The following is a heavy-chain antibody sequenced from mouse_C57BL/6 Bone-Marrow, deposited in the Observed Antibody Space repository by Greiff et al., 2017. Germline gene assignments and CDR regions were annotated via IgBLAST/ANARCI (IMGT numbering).Heavy chain of an antibody. Sequence: VQVVESGAELARPGASVKLSCKASGYTFTSYGISWVKQRPGQGLEWIGEIYPSSGNTYYTEKFKGKATLTADKSSSTAYMELRSLTSEDSAVDFCARSGGYCGYWGQGTTLTVSA. J-gene: IGHJ2*01. CDR1: GYTFTSYG. D-gene: IGHD2-3*01. CDR3: ARSGGYCGY. V-gene: IGHV1-81*01. CDR2: IYPSSGNT.